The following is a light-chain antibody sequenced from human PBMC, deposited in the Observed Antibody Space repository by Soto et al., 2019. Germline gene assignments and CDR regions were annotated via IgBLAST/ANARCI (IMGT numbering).Light chain of an antibody. J-gene: IGKJ1*01. Sequence: EIVMTQSPLSLPVTPGEPASISCRSSESLLHSNGYNYLDWYRQKPGQSPQLLIYLGSNRASGVPGRFSGSGSGTYFTLKISRVEAEDVGVYYCMQALQTAWTFGQGTKVDIK. CDR1: ESLLHSNGYNY. CDR3: MQALQTAWT. CDR2: LGS. V-gene: IGKV2-28*01.